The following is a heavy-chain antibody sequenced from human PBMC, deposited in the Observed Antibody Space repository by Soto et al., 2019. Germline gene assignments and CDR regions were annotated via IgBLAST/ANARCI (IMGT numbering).Heavy chain of an antibody. Sequence: ETLSLTCTVSGGSIRSSSYYWGWIRQPPGKGLEWIGSIYYSGSTYYNPSLKSRVTISVDTSKNQFSLKLSSVTAADTAVYYCARRRAPTYYYDSSGYYLNPSPFDYWGQGTLVTVSS. J-gene: IGHJ4*02. CDR2: IYYSGST. V-gene: IGHV4-39*01. CDR3: ARRRAPTYYYDSSGYYLNPSPFDY. CDR1: GGSIRSSSYY. D-gene: IGHD3-22*01.